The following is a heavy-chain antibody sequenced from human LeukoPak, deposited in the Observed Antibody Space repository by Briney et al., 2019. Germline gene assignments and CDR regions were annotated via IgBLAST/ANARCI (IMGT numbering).Heavy chain of an antibody. CDR2: IYYSGST. Sequence: ASETLSLTCTVSGGSISSSSYYWGWIRQPPGKGLEWIGSIYYSGSTYYNPSLKSRVTISVDTSKNQFSLKLSSVTAADTAVYYCARVTPTYSSGEGHIDYWGQGTLVTVSS. V-gene: IGHV4-39*07. CDR1: GGSISSSSYY. CDR3: ARVTPTYSSGEGHIDY. D-gene: IGHD6-19*01. J-gene: IGHJ4*02.